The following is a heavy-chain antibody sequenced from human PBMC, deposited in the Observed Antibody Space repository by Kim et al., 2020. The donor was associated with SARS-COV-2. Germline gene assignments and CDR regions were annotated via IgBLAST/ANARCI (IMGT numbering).Heavy chain of an antibody. CDR1: GGSISSSSYY. J-gene: IGHJ4*02. D-gene: IGHD3-3*01. V-gene: IGHV4-39*01. CDR2: IYYSGST. Sequence: SETLSLTCTVSGGSISSSSYYWGWIRQPPGKGLEWIGSIYYSGSTYYNPSLKSRVTISVDTSKNQFSLKLSSVTAADTAVYYCARRGIFGVVTLNDYWGQGTLVTVSS. CDR3: ARRGIFGVVTLNDY.